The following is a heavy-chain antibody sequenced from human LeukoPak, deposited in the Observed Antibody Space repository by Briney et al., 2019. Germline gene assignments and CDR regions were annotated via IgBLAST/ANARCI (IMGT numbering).Heavy chain of an antibody. D-gene: IGHD3-16*02. CDR1: GFSLSTSGVG. CDR2: IYWDDDK. V-gene: IGHV2-5*02. J-gene: IGHJ3*01. CDR3: AHLMITFGGVIRDDAFDV. Sequence: SGPTLVNPIETLTLTCTFSGFSLSTSGVGVGWIRQPPGKALEWLAVIYWDDDKHYSPSLESRLSIFKDTSKNLVVLTMTNVDPVDTATYYCAHLMITFGGVIRDDAFDVWGQGTLVTVSS.